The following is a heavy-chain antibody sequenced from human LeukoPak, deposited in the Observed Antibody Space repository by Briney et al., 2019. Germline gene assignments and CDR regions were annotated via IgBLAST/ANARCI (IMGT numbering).Heavy chain of an antibody. CDR3: AKDWFGELFVDY. V-gene: IGHV3-23*01. CDR2: ISGSGGST. D-gene: IGHD3-10*01. J-gene: IGHJ4*02. Sequence: GSLRLSCAASGFTFSSYAMSWVRQAPGKGLEWVSAISGSGGSTYYADSVKGRFTISRDNSKNTLYLQMNSLRAEDTAVYYCAKDWFGELFVDYWGQGTLVTVSS. CDR1: GFTFSSYA.